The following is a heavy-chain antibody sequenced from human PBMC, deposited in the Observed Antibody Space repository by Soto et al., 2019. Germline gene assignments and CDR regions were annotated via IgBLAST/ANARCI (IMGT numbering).Heavy chain of an antibody. CDR1: CDCFSNYG. V-gene: IGHV1-18*01. Sequence: RXSVKVSFKASCDCFSNYGFSWVRQAPGQGLEWMGWISAYDGQSNYTKKFQGRVTMTTDTSSSTAYMELRSLRSDDTAVYYCARVWYYDSSGYYAFDYWGLGTLVTVSS. CDR3: ARVWYYDSSGYYAFDY. J-gene: IGHJ4*02. CDR2: ISAYDGQS. D-gene: IGHD3-22*01.